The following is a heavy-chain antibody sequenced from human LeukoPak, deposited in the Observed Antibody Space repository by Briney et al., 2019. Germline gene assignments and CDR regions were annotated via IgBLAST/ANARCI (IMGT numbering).Heavy chain of an antibody. V-gene: IGHV3-48*01. Sequence: PGGSLRLSCAVSGFTFSSYEMNWVRQAPGKGLEWVSYISSSSSTIYYADSVKGRFTISRDNAKNSLYLQMNSLRAEDTAVYYCARDPRDSSGWPTVPQDYWGQGTLVTVSS. D-gene: IGHD6-19*01. CDR1: GFTFSSYE. CDR2: ISSSSSTI. CDR3: ARDPRDSSGWPTVPQDY. J-gene: IGHJ4*02.